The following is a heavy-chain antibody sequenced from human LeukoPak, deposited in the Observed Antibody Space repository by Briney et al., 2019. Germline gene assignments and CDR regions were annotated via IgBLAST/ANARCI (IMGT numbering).Heavy chain of an antibody. V-gene: IGHV3-23*01. CDR1: GFTFGSYA. J-gene: IGHJ3*02. Sequence: SGGSLRLSCAASGFTFGSYAMSWVRQAPGKGLEWVSAISGSGGSTYYADSVKGRFTISRDNSKNTLYLQMNSLRAEDTAVYYCAKHPTLVGAGAFDIWGQGTMVTVSS. D-gene: IGHD1-26*01. CDR2: ISGSGGST. CDR3: AKHPTLVGAGAFDI.